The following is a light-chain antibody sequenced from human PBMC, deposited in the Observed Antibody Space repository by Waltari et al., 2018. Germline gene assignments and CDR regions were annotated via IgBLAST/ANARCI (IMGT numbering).Light chain of an antibody. J-gene: IGKJ1*01. CDR1: QSVSSS. V-gene: IGKV3-11*01. CDR2: DAS. CDR3: QQRSNWPKT. Sequence: EIVLTQSPATLSFSPGEIATLSCRASQSVSSSLAWYQQKPGQAPRLLIYDASNRATGIPARFSGSGSGTDFTLTISSLEPEDFAVYYCQQRSNWPKTFGQGTKVEIK.